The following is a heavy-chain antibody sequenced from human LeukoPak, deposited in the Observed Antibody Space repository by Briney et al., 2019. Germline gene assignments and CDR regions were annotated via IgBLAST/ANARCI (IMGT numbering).Heavy chain of an antibody. CDR3: ARGAVVVPAAHTGFDY. CDR1: GFSFNSYT. Sequence: GGSLRLSCLASGFSFNSYTMNWVRQAPGKGLEWVSSISSSSSYIYYADSVKGRFTISRDNAKNSLYLQMNSLRAEDTAVYYCARGAVVVPAAHTGFDYWGQGTLVTVSS. CDR2: ISSSSSYI. J-gene: IGHJ4*02. D-gene: IGHD2-2*01. V-gene: IGHV3-21*01.